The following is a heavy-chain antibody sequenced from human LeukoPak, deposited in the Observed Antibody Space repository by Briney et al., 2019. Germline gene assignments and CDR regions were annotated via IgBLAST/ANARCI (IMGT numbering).Heavy chain of an antibody. D-gene: IGHD5-24*01. V-gene: IGHV1-2*02. CDR1: GYTFTGYH. J-gene: IGHJ5*02. CDR2: INPNNGDT. CDR3: AREVRMATVKSNNWFDP. Sequence: GASVNVSCKPSGYTFTGYHMHWVRQAPGQGLEWVGWINPNNGDTHYAQKFQGRVTMTRDTSISTAYMEVSRLRSDDAAVYYCAREVRMATVKSNNWFDPWGQGTLVTVSS.